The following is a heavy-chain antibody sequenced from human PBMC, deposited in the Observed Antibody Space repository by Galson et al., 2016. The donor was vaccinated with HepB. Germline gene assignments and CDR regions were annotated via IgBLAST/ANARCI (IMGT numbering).Heavy chain of an antibody. CDR3: AKDRDSNWYEKYFQH. V-gene: IGHV3-23*01. Sequence: SLRLSCAASGFTFSTYVMTRVRLAPGKGLEWVSAISSGGTTYYADSVKGRFTISRDNSKNTLSLQMNSLRAEDTAVYYCAKDRDSNWYEKYFQHWGQGTLVTVSS. J-gene: IGHJ1*01. CDR2: ISSGGTT. D-gene: IGHD6-13*01. CDR1: GFTFSTYV.